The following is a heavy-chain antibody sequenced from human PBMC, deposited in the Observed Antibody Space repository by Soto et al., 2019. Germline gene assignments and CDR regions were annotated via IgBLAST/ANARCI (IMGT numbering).Heavy chain of an antibody. V-gene: IGHV4-30-2*01. CDR3: ARAEDTAAFLDP. Sequence: SSETLSLTCAVSGGSISSGGYSWIWIRQPPGKGLEWIGYIYHSGSTYYNPSLKSRVTISVDRSKNQFSLKLSSVTAADTAVYYCARAEDTAAFLDPWGQGTLVTVSS. CDR1: GGSISSGGYS. D-gene: IGHD5-18*01. CDR2: IYHSGST. J-gene: IGHJ5*02.